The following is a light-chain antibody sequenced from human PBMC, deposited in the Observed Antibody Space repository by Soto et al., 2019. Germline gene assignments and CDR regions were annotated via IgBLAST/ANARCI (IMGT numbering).Light chain of an antibody. CDR2: GAS. CDR3: KHYTNWPPDRT. Sequence: EIVMTQSPATLSVSPGERATLSCRASQSVSSNLAWYQQKPGQAPRLLIYGASTRATGSPASFSGSGSGTEFTLSISILQSEDVAIYFCKHYTNWPPDRTFGQGTKLEIK. J-gene: IGKJ1*01. CDR1: QSVSSN. V-gene: IGKV3-15*01.